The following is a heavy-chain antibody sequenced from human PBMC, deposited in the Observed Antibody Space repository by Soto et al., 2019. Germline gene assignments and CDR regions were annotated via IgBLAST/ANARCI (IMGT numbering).Heavy chain of an antibody. J-gene: IGHJ5*02. CDR1: GFALSRHA. CDR2: ISYDGSTI. D-gene: IGHD4-4*01. V-gene: IGHV3-30-3*01. Sequence: QVQLVESGGGVVQPGKSLRLSCAASGFALSRHAMHWVRQAPGKGLQWLSIISYDGSTIYYADSVKGRFTISRDNSKNTLYLQMNSLRTDDTAVYFCARHVASTVTTSGGFDPWGQGTLVTVSS. CDR3: ARHVASTVTTSGGFDP.